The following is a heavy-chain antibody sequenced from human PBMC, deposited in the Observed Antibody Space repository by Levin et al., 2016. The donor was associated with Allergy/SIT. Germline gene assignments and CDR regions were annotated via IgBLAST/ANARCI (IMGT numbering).Heavy chain of an antibody. Sequence: WVRQAPGQGLEWMGWISAYNGNTNYAQKLQGRVTMTTDTSTSTAYMELRSLRSDDTAVYYCARGGAGTRYYYYYGMDVWGQGTTVTVSS. V-gene: IGHV1-18*01. D-gene: IGHD6-13*01. CDR3: ARGGAGTRYYYYYGMDV. CDR2: ISAYNGNT. J-gene: IGHJ6*02.